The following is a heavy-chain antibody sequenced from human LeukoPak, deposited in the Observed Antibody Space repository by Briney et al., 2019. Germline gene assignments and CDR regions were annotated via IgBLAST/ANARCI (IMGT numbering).Heavy chain of an antibody. Sequence: GASVKVSCKASGGTFSGYAISWVRQAPGQGLEWMGGIIPIFGTANYAQKFQGRVTITTDESTSTAYMELSSLRSENTAVYYCARSLCHGCAFDIWGQGTMVTVSS. V-gene: IGHV1-69*05. J-gene: IGHJ3*02. CDR3: ARSLCHGCAFDI. CDR1: GGTFSGYA. CDR2: IIPIFGTA.